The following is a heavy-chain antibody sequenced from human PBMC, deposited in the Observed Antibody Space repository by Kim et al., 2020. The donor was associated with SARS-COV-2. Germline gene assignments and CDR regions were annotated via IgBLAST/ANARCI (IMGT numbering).Heavy chain of an antibody. Sequence: SETLSLTCTVSGGSISSSSYYWGWIRQPPGKGLEWIGSIYYSGSTYYNPSLKSRVTISVDTSKNQFSLKLSSVTAADTAVYYCASLRYFDWLSPELEDYNWFDPWGQGTLVTVSS. V-gene: IGHV4-39*01. D-gene: IGHD3-9*01. CDR1: GGSISSSSYY. CDR2: IYYSGST. CDR3: ASLRYFDWLSPELEDYNWFDP. J-gene: IGHJ5*02.